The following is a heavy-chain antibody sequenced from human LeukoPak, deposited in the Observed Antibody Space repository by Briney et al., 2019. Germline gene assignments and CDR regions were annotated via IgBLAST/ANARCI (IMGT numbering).Heavy chain of an antibody. D-gene: IGHD3-16*02. CDR3: ARDRGCTTSSCYRTGLRWFDP. V-gene: IGHV1-46*01. Sequence: GASVKVSCKTSGDSFTTYYFHWVRQAPGQGLEWVATINPKDGTTDYAANFQGRVTLTRDTSTTTLYMDLHSLETADTAVYYCARDRGCTTSSCYRTGLRWFDPWGQGTLVIVSS. CDR1: GDSFTTYY. CDR2: INPKDGTT. J-gene: IGHJ5*02.